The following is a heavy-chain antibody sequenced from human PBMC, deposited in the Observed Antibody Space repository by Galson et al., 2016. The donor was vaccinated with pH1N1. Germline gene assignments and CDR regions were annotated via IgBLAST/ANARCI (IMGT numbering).Heavy chain of an antibody. CDR2: IYYSGNT. D-gene: IGHD3-22*01. Sequence: TLSLTCTVSGGSIGANYWSWIRQSPGGGLEWIGYIYYSGNTKYNPSLKGRVIISVDTSKNQFYLKLSSVTAADTAVYYCAREWRYYDSSGFPINDAFVIWGQGTVVTVSS. V-gene: IGHV4-59*01. CDR1: GGSIGANY. CDR3: AREWRYYDSSGFPINDAFVI. J-gene: IGHJ3*02.